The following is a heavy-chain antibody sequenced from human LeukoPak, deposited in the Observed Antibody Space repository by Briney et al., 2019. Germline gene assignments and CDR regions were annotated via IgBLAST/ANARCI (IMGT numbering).Heavy chain of an antibody. CDR1: GFTFSSYS. D-gene: IGHD5-18*01. CDR2: ISSSSSYI. V-gene: IGHV3-21*01. J-gene: IGHJ4*02. CDR3: ASRLMGYSYGPGDY. Sequence: GGSLRLSCAASGFTFSSYSMNWVRQAPGKGLEWVSSISSSSSYIYYADSVKGRFTISRDNAKNSLYLQMNSLRAEDTAVYYCASRLMGYSYGPGDYWGQGTLVTVSS.